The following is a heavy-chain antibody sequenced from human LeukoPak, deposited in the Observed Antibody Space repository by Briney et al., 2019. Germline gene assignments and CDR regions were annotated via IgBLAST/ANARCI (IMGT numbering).Heavy chain of an antibody. CDR1: EFTFSRYW. CDR3: ARYSNFNWFDP. CDR2: INQDGSGK. V-gene: IGHV3-7*01. Sequence: GGSLRLSCAASEFTFSRYWMSWVRQAPGKGLEWVANINQDGSGKYYVDSVKGRFTISRDNAKNSLYLQMSSLRAEDTAVYYCARYSNFNWFDPWGHATLVSVSP. D-gene: IGHD3-3*02. J-gene: IGHJ5*02.